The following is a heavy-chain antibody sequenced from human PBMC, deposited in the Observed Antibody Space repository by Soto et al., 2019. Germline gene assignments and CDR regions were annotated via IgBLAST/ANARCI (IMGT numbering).Heavy chain of an antibody. CDR1: GDSISCYS. D-gene: IGHD3-10*01. CDR3: ARDGGTYLTRYFDS. J-gene: IGHJ4*02. V-gene: IGHV4-59*01. Sequence: SETLSLTCTVSGDSISCYSWSWIRQPPGKGLEWIGYLSYSESTTSTPSLKSRVTISVDTSKNQFSLELSSVTAADTAVYFCARDGGTYLTRYFDSWGQGALVTVS. CDR2: LSYSEST.